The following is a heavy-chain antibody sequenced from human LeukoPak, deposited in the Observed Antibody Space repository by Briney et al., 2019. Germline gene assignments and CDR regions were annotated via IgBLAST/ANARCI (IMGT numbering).Heavy chain of an antibody. CDR1: GFTFSTYA. V-gene: IGHV3-23*01. Sequence: GGSLRLSCAVSGFTFSTYAMSWVRQAPGKGPKGVSAISGNGGSAYYTDTVKGRFTISRDNSKNTLYLQMNSLRAEDTAVYYCAKSYYDFWSGYYDAFDIWGQGTMVTVSS. J-gene: IGHJ3*02. D-gene: IGHD3-3*01. CDR2: ISGNGGSA. CDR3: AKSYYDFWSGYYDAFDI.